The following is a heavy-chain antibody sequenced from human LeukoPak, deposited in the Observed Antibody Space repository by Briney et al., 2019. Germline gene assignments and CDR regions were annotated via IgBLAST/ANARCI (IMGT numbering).Heavy chain of an antibody. CDR2: MNPNSGNT. J-gene: IGHJ6*02. Sequence: GASVKVSCKASGYTFTSYDINWVRQATGQGLEWMGWMNPNSGNTGYAQKLQGRVTMTTDTSTSTDYMELRSLRSDDTAVYYCARDLSKGTSSTSHYYYGMDVWGQGTTVTVSS. V-gene: IGHV1-8*01. CDR3: ARDLSKGTSSTSHYYYGMDV. D-gene: IGHD2-2*01. CDR1: GYTFTSYD.